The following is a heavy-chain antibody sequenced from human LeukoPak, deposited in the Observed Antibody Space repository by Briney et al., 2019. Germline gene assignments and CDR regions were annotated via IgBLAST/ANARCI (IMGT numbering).Heavy chain of an antibody. D-gene: IGHD3-22*01. J-gene: IGHJ4*02. CDR3: AKPRVYYDSSGYLGTDY. CDR1: GFTFSSYG. V-gene: IGHV3-30*18. CDR2: ISYNGSNK. Sequence: GGSLRLSCAASGFTFSSYGMHWVRQAPGKGLEWVAFISYNGSNKYYADSVKGRFTISRDSSKNTLYLLMNSLRAEDTAVFYCAKPRVYYDSSGYLGTDYWGQGTLVTVSS.